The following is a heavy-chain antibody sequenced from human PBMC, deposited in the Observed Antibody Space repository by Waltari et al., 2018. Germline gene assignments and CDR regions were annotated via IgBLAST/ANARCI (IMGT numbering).Heavy chain of an antibody. D-gene: IGHD7-27*01. CDR2: IYSVGST. V-gene: IGHV3-53*01. CDR1: GFTVSSNY. CDR3: ARGPGSHYYYYGMDV. Sequence: EVQLVESGGGLIQPGGSLRLSCAASGFTVSSNYMSWVRQAPGKGLEWVSVIYSVGSTYYADSVKGRFTISRDNSKNTLYLQMNSLRAEDTAVYYCARGPGSHYYYYGMDVWGQGTTVTVSS. J-gene: IGHJ6*02.